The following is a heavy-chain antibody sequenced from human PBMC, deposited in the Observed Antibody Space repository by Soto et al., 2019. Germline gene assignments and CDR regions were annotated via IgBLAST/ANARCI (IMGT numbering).Heavy chain of an antibody. CDR1: EYTFTNYW. CDR3: ARRVTGTEGAFDI. J-gene: IGHJ3*02. D-gene: IGHD1-7*01. CDR2: IDPSDSYT. V-gene: IGHV5-10-1*01. Sequence: GASLKISCKGSEYTFTNYWITWVRQMPGKGLEWMGRIDPSDSYTNYSPSFQGHVTISADKSISTAYLQWSSLKASDTAMYYCARRVTGTEGAFDIWGQGTMVTVSS.